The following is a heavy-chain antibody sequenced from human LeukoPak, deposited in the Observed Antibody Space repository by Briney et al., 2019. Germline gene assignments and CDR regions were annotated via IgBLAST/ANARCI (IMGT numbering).Heavy chain of an antibody. Sequence: SETLPLTCTVSGGSINPFYWSWIRQSPGKGLEWIGYIHSTVSTDYNPSLKSRVTISVDTSKNQFSLKLSSVTAADTAVYYCAAGDTPYYFDYWGQGTLVTVSS. V-gene: IGHV4-59*01. CDR2: IHSTVST. CDR3: AAGDTPYYFDY. D-gene: IGHD7-27*01. J-gene: IGHJ4*02. CDR1: GGSINPFY.